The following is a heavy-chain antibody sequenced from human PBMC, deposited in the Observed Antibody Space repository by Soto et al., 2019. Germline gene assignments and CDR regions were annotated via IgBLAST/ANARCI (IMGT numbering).Heavy chain of an antibody. CDR1: GGSISSSNW. D-gene: IGHD1-26*01. CDR3: ARVSGSYHYGMDV. CDR2: IYHSGST. V-gene: IGHV4-4*02. J-gene: IGHJ6*02. Sequence: PSETLSLTCAVSGGSISSSNWWSWVRQPPGKGLEWIGEIYHSGSTNYNPSLKSRVTISVDKSKNQFSLKLSPVTAADTAVYYCARVSGSYHYGMDVWGQGTTVTVSS.